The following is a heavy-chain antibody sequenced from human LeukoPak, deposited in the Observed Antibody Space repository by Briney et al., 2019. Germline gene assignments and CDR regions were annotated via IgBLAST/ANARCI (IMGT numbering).Heavy chain of an antibody. CDR1: GFTFSSYG. J-gene: IGHJ4*02. D-gene: IGHD3-22*01. Sequence: GGSLRLSCAASGFTFSSYGMHWVRQAPGKGLEWVAFIRYDGSNKYYADSVKGRFTISRDNSKNTLYLQMNSLRAEDTAVYYCAKEGEFCDSSGYPDYWGQGTLVTVSS. CDR3: AKEGEFCDSSGYPDY. CDR2: IRYDGSNK. V-gene: IGHV3-30*02.